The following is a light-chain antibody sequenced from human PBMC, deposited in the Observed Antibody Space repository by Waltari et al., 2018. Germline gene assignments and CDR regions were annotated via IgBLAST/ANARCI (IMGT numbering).Light chain of an antibody. CDR3: QQSYSTPRT. Sequence: DIQMTQSPSSLSASVGDRVTITCRASQSISSYLNWYQQKPGKAHKLLIYAASSLQSWVPSRFSGSGSGTDFTLTISSLQPEDFATYYCQQSYSTPRTFGGGTKVEIK. CDR1: QSISSY. V-gene: IGKV1-39*01. J-gene: IGKJ4*01. CDR2: AAS.